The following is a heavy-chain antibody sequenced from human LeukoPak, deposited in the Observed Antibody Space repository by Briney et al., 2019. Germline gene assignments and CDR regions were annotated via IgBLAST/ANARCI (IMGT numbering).Heavy chain of an antibody. Sequence: PGGSLRLSCAASGFTFSNYWMHWVRQAPGKGLEWVSYISSSGSTIYYADSVKGRFTISRDNAKNSLYLQMNSLRAEDTAVYYCAKDSDYSSSWLDYWGQGTLVTVSS. J-gene: IGHJ4*02. D-gene: IGHD6-13*01. V-gene: IGHV3-11*01. CDR1: GFTFSNYW. CDR3: AKDSDYSSSWLDY. CDR2: ISSSGSTI.